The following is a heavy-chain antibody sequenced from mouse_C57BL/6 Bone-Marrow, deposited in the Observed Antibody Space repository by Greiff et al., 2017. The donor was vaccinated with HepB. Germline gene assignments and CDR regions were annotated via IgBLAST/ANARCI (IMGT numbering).Heavy chain of an antibody. CDR3: AGMDYFDY. J-gene: IGHJ2*01. V-gene: IGHV1-7*01. CDR1: GYTFTSYW. Sequence: VQLQQSGAELAKPGASVKLSCKASGYTFTSYWMHWVKQRPGQGLEWIGYINPSSGYTKYNQKFKDKATLTADKSSSTAYMQLSSLTSEDSAVYFCAGMDYFDYWGQGTTLTVSS. CDR2: INPSSGYT.